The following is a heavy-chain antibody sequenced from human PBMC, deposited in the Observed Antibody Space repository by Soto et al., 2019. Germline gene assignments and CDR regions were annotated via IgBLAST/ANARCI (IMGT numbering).Heavy chain of an antibody. V-gene: IGHV1-69*01. D-gene: IGHD2-15*01. J-gene: IGHJ5*02. CDR1: GGTFSSYA. CDR2: IIPIFGTA. CDR3: ARGKVNCSGGSCYSTWFDP. Sequence: QVQLVQSGAEVKKPGSSVKVSCKASGGTFSSYAISWVRQAPGQGLEWMGGIIPIFGTANYAQKVQGRVTMTADESTSTAYMELSSLRSEDTAVYYCARGKVNCSGGSCYSTWFDPWGHGTLVTVSS.